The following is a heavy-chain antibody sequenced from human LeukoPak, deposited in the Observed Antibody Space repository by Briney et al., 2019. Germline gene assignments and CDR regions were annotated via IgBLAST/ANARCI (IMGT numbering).Heavy chain of an antibody. D-gene: IGHD2-2*01. V-gene: IGHV4-34*01. CDR1: GGSFSGYY. J-gene: IGHJ5*02. CDR3: ARGVGYRSSTSCRGGWFDP. Sequence: PSETLSLTCAVYGGSFSGYYWSWIRQPPGKGLEWIGEINHSGSTNYNPSLKSRVTISVDTSKNQFSLKLSSVTAADTAVYYCARGVGYRSSTSCRGGWFDPWGQGTLVTVSP. CDR2: INHSGST.